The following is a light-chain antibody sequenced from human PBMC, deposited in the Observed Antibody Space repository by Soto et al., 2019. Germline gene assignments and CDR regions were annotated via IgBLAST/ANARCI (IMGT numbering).Light chain of an antibody. V-gene: IGLV3-9*01. CDR2: RDS. CDR1: NIGSKH. J-gene: IGLJ1*01. Sequence: SYELTQPLSVSVALGQTARITCGGNNIGSKHVHWYQLKPGQAPVLVIYRDSNRPSGIPERFSGSNSGNTATLTISRAQAGDEADYYCQVWDSSTYVFGTGTKVTVL. CDR3: QVWDSSTYV.